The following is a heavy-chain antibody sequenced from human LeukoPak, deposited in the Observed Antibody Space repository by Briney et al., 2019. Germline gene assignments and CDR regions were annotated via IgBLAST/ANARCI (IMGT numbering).Heavy chain of an antibody. D-gene: IGHD6-19*01. V-gene: IGHV1-8*01. J-gene: IGHJ5*02. CDR1: GYTFTSHD. CDR3: ARVAVPGTGDWFDP. CDR2: MNPNNGAT. Sequence: ASVKVSCKASGYTFTSHDINLVRQAPGQGLEWMGWMNPNNGATGHAQKFQGRVTITTNTSISTVYMELTNLRSEDTAVYYCARVAVPGTGDWFDPWGQGTLVSVSS.